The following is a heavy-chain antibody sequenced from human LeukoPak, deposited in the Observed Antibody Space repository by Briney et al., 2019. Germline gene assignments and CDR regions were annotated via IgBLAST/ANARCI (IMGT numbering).Heavy chain of an antibody. CDR1: GFTFSSYA. V-gene: IGHV3-23*01. Sequence: GGSLRLSCAASGFTFSSYAMSWVRQAPGKGLEWVSAISGSGGSTYYADSVKGRFTISRDNSKNTLYLQMNSLRAEDTAVYYCAKGSIVLMVYAQELDYWGQGTLVTVSS. CDR3: AKGSIVLMVYAQELDY. CDR2: ISGSGGST. J-gene: IGHJ4*02. D-gene: IGHD2-8*01.